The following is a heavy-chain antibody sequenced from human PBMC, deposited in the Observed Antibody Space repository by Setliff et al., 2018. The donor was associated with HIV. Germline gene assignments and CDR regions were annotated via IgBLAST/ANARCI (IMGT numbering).Heavy chain of an antibody. CDR2: IYTSGST. V-gene: IGHV4-61*09. D-gene: IGHD3-3*01. Sequence: SETLSLTCSVSGGSIISGSYYWSWIRQPAGKGLEWSGHIYTSGSTNYNPSLKSRVTISVDTSKNQFSLKLSSVTAADTAVYYCARTSEYDFGLTKYLDYWGQGTLVTVSS. J-gene: IGHJ4*02. CDR1: GGSIISGSYY. CDR3: ARTSEYDFGLTKYLDY.